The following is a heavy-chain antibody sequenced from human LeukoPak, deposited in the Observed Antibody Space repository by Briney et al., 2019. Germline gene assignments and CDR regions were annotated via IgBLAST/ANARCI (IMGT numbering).Heavy chain of an antibody. J-gene: IGHJ4*02. CDR3: ARRGESSGWFPY. CDR1: GASISSTNYY. CDR2: IFYSGST. V-gene: IGHV4-39*01. D-gene: IGHD6-19*01. Sequence: SETLSLTCTVSGASISSTNYYWGWIRQPPGKGLVWIGNIFYSGSTYYNPSLESRVTMSLDTSKNQFSLKLSSVTAADTAVYYCARRGESSGWFPYWGQGTLVTVSS.